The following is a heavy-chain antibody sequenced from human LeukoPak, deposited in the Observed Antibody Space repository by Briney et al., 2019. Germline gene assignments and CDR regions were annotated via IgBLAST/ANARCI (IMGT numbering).Heavy chain of an antibody. CDR1: GFTFSSYW. CDR2: INSDGSST. Sequence: GGSLRLSCEASGFTFSSYWMHWVRQAPGKGLVWVSRINSDGSSTSYADSVKGRFTISRDNSKNTLYLQMNSLRAEDTAVYYCARAGSIGYSSGYPHPISFDYWGQGTLVTVSS. CDR3: ARAGSIGYSSGYPHPISFDY. J-gene: IGHJ4*02. D-gene: IGHD6-19*01. V-gene: IGHV3-74*01.